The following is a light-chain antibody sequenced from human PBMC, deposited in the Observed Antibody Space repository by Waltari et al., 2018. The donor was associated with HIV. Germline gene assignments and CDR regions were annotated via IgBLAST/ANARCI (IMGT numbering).Light chain of an antibody. J-gene: IGLJ3*02. CDR2: ENT. V-gene: IGLV1-51*02. CDR3: AAWDSGLTVGM. Sequence: QSVLTQPPSVSAAPGQKVTIPCSGSSPKIGKNFVSWYQQLPGTAPKLLNYENTKRPSGIPDRFSGSKSATSATVDITGLQTGDEADYHCAAWDSGLTVGMFGGGTKPTVL. CDR1: SPKIGKNF.